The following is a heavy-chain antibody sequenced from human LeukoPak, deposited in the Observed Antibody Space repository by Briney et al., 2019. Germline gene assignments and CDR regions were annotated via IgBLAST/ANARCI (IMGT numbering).Heavy chain of an antibody. Sequence: SETLSLTCAVYGGSFSGYYWSWIRQPPGQGLEWIGEINHSGSTNYNPSLKSRVTISVDTSKNQFSLKLSSVTAADTAVYYCARVSSYSYYYYYYYMDVWGKGTTVTVSS. CDR3: ARVSSYSYYYYYYYMDV. D-gene: IGHD6-6*01. V-gene: IGHV4-34*01. CDR1: GGSFSGYY. J-gene: IGHJ6*03. CDR2: INHSGST.